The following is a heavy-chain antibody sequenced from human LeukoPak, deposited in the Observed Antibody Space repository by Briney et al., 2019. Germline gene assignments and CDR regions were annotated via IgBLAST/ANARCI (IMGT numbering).Heavy chain of an antibody. CDR1: GGSFSGYY. CDR3: ARADPIVVVPAL. V-gene: IGHV4-34*01. CDR2: INHSGST. J-gene: IGHJ4*02. Sequence: PSETLSLTCAVYGGSFSGYYWSWIRRPPGKGLEWIGEINHSGSTNYNPSLKSRVTISVDTSKNQFSLKLSSVTAADTAVYYCARADPIVVVPALWGQGTLVTVS. D-gene: IGHD2-2*01.